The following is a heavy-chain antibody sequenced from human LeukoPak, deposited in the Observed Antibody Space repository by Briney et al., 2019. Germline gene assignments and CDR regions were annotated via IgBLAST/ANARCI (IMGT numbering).Heavy chain of an antibody. D-gene: IGHD3-10*01. J-gene: IGHJ5*02. CDR1: GGSISSGDYY. CDR3: ARQPHAFDNWFDP. CDR2: IYYSGST. Sequence: SETLSLTCTVSGGSISSGDYYWSWIRQPPGKGLEWIGYIYYSGSTYYNPSLKSRVTISVDTSKNQSSLKLSSVTAADTAVYYCARQPHAFDNWFDPWGQGTLVTVSS. V-gene: IGHV4-30-4*01.